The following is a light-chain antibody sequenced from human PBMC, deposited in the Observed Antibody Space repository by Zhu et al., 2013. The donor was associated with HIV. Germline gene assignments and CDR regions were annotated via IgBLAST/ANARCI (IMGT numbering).Light chain of an antibody. Sequence: QSALTQPPSASGSPGESVTISCTGTNSDVGGYNHVSWYQRHPGKAPKVMIYEVNKRPSGVPDRFSGSKSGNTASLTVSGLQAEDEADYYCCSYVTGEVSVVFGGGTKLTVL. CDR2: EVN. CDR1: NSDVGGYNH. CDR3: CSYVTGEVSVV. V-gene: IGLV2-8*01. J-gene: IGLJ2*01.